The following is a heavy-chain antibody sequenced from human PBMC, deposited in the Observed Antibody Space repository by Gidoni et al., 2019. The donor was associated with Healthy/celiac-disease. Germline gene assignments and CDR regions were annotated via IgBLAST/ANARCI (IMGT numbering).Heavy chain of an antibody. CDR3: ARSTVTTRGFDY. Sequence: QVQLVQSGAEVKKPGASVRVSCKAAGSPFTSYDINWVRQATGQGLEWMGWMNPNSGNTGYAQKFQGRVTMTRNTSISTAYMELSSLRSEDTAVYYCARSTVTTRGFDYWGQGTLVTVSS. D-gene: IGHD4-17*01. J-gene: IGHJ4*02. CDR2: MNPNSGNT. CDR1: GSPFTSYD. V-gene: IGHV1-8*01.